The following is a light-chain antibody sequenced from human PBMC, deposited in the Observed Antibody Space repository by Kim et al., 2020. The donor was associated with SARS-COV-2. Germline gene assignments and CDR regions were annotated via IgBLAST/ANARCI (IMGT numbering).Light chain of an antibody. V-gene: IGKV1-5*01. CDR2: EAY. J-gene: IGKJ1*01. Sequence: ASVGDRVTITCRASQNARYWLAWYQQKLGKAPTLLIYEAYNLEDGVPSRFSGSGSGTEFTLTIDSLQPEDFATYYCQQYNSYPWTFGQGTKVEVK. CDR1: QNARYW. CDR3: QQYNSYPWT.